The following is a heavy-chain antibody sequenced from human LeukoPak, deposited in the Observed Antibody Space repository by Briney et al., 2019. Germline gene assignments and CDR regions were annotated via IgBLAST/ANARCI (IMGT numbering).Heavy chain of an antibody. J-gene: IGHJ4*02. CDR1: GGSISSSSYY. V-gene: IGHV4-39*07. CDR2: IYYSGST. Sequence: SETLSLTCTVSGGSISSSSYYWGWIRQPPGKGLEWIGSIYYSGSTYYNPSLKSRVTISVDTSKNQFSLKLSSVTAADTAVYYCARDGGYDFWSGYTDYWGQGTLVTVSS. CDR3: ARDGGYDFWSGYTDY. D-gene: IGHD3-3*01.